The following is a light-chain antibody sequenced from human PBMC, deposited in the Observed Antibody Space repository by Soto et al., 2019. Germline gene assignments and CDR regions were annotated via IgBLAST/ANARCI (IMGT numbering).Light chain of an antibody. CDR2: HDR. CDR3: QVWDDNSDHTGV. V-gene: IGLV3-21*02. J-gene: IGLJ3*02. Sequence: SYELTQPPSVLVAPGQTATITCGGNNIGTKSVHWYQQKPGQAPVLVVFHDRDRPSGIPDRFSGSHSGNTATLNISRVEAGDEADYYCQVWDDNSDHTGVFGVGTKVTVL. CDR1: NIGTKS.